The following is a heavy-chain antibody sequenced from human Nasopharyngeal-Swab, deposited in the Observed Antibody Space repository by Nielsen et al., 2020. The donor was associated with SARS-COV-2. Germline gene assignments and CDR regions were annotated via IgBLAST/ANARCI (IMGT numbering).Heavy chain of an antibody. J-gene: IGHJ6*02. D-gene: IGHD3-10*01. CDR3: AKNAILWFGELFDGMDV. V-gene: IGHV3-30*18. CDR2: ISYDENSK. Sequence: GGSLRLSCAASGFTFSNYGMHWVRQAPGKGLEWVAVISYDENSKYYTDSVEGRFTISRDNSKNTLYLHMDSLSYEDTAVYYCAKNAILWFGELFDGMDVWGQGTTVTVS. CDR1: GFTFSNYG.